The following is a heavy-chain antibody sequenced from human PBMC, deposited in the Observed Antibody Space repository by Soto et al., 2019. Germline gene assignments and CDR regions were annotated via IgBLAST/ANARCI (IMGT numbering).Heavy chain of an antibody. CDR3: ARDYEQQLVPPWFDP. Sequence: SETLSLTCTVSGGSISSYYWSWIRQPPGKGLEWIGYIYYNGNTNYAQKLQGRVTMTTDTSTSTAYMELRSLRSDDTAVYYCARDYEQQLVPPWFDPWGQGTLVTVSS. CDR2: IYYNGNT. J-gene: IGHJ5*02. D-gene: IGHD6-13*01. V-gene: IGHV4-59*01. CDR1: GGSISSYY.